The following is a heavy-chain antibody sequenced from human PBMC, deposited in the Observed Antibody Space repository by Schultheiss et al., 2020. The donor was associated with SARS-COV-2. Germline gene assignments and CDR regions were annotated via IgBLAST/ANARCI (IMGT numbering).Heavy chain of an antibody. D-gene: IGHD2-15*01. CDR3: ARRQWSPGDYYYGMDV. CDR2: ISYDGTNK. CDR1: GFTFSSYA. J-gene: IGHJ6*02. V-gene: IGHV3-30*04. Sequence: GWSLRLSCAASGFTFSSYAMHWVRQAPGKGLEWVAVISYDGTNKYYADSVKGRFTISRDNSKNTLYLQMNSLRAEDTAVYYCARRQWSPGDYYYGMDVWGQGTTVTVSS.